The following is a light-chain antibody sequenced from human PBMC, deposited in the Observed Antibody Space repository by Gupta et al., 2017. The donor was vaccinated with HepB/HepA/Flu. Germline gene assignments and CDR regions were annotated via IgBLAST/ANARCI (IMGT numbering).Light chain of an antibody. CDR1: SRRTNR. CDR3: HSLDSNNNHRV. V-gene: IGLV3-19*01. J-gene: IGLJ2*01. Sequence: SSELTQDSAVSVALGQTVRITCQGDSRRTNRATWYQQKPVQAPPLVIFGKDKRPSVIPDRFSGSSSGNTASLTITGAQAEDEDDYYCHSLDSNNNHRVFGGGTKLTVL. CDR2: GKD.